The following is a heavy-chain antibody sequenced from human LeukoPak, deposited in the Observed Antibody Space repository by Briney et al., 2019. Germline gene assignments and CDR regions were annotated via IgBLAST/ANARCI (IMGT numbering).Heavy chain of an antibody. J-gene: IGHJ4*02. CDR3: ARELPIAVRRGLDY. V-gene: IGHV3-48*01. Sequence: GGSLRLSCAASGFTFNNYDMNWVRQAPGKGLEWVSYISSSSSIIYYADSVKGRFTISRDTAKNSLYLQMNSLRAEDTAVYYCARELPIAVRRGLDYWGQGTLVTVSS. D-gene: IGHD6-6*01. CDR1: GFTFNNYD. CDR2: ISSSSSII.